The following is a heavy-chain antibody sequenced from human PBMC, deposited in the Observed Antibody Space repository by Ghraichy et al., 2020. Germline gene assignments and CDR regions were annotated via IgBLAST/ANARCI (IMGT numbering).Heavy chain of an antibody. J-gene: IGHJ6*02. CDR3: ARQLGGGRDYYYEGMDV. CDR2: IYPGDSDT. CDR1: GYSFTSFW. V-gene: IGHV5-51*01. D-gene: IGHD2-15*01. Sequence: GESLNISCQVSGYSFTSFWIGWVRQMPGKGLECMVIIYPGDSDTRYSPSFQGQVTFSADKSITTAYLQLSSLKASDTAIYYFARQLGGGRDYYYEGMDVWGQGTTVTVSS.